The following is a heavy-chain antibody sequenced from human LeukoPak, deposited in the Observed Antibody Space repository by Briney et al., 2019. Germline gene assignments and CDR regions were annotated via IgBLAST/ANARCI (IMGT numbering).Heavy chain of an antibody. Sequence: SETLSLTCTVSGGSISSGSYYWSWIRQPAGKGLEWIGRIYTSGSTNYNPSLKSRVTISVDTSKNQFSLKLSSVTAADTAVYYCAKARGGQLEPFDYWGQGTLVTVSS. CDR1: GGSISSGSYY. V-gene: IGHV4-61*02. D-gene: IGHD6-13*01. CDR3: AKARGGQLEPFDY. CDR2: IYTSGST. J-gene: IGHJ4*02.